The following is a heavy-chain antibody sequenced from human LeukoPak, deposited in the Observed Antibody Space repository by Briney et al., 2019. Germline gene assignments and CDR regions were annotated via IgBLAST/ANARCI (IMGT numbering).Heavy chain of an antibody. V-gene: IGHV1-18*01. D-gene: IGHD3-9*01. J-gene: IGHJ5*02. CDR2: ISAYNGNT. CDR3: ARSGLRYFDWLFYNWFDP. Sequence: ASVKVSCKASGYTFTSYGISWVRQAPGQGLEWMGWISAYNGNTNYAQKLQGRVTMTTDTSTSTAYMELRSLRSDDTAVYYCARSGLRYFDWLFYNWFDPWGQGTLVTVSS. CDR1: GYTFTSYG.